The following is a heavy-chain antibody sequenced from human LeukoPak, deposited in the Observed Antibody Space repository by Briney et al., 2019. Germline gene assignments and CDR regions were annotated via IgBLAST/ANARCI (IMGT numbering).Heavy chain of an antibody. CDR3: ARGFHPQLQVHLY. CDR1: GGTFISYA. V-gene: IGHV1-69*13. J-gene: IGHJ4*02. Sequence: ASVKVSCKASGGTFISYAFNWVRQAPGQGLEWMGGIIPIFGKTNYAQKFQARVTITADESTNTAYMELSSLRSEDTAVYYCARGFHPQLQVHLYWGQGTLVAVSS. D-gene: IGHD5-24*01. CDR2: IIPIFGKT.